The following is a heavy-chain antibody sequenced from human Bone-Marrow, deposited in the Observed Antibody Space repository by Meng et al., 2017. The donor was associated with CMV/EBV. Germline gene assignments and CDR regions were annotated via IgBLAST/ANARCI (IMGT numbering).Heavy chain of an antibody. V-gene: IGHV1-46*01. Sequence: ASVKVSCKASGDIFSRYAFSWVRQAPGQGLEWMGIINPSGGSTSYAQKFQGRVTMTRDTSTSTVYMELSSLRSEDTAVYYCASSGDKDYFDYWGQGTLVTVS. CDR2: INPSGGST. J-gene: IGHJ4*02. CDR3: ASSGDKDYFDY. CDR1: GDIFSRYA. D-gene: IGHD1-26*01.